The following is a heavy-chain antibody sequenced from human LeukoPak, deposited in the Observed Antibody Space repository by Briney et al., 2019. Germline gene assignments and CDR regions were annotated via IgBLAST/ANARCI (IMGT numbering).Heavy chain of an antibody. V-gene: IGHV4-4*07. CDR2: IHASGST. Sequence: PSETLSLTCIVSSGSITSYSWSWIRQPAGKGLEWIGQIHASGSTNYNPSLKSRVAMSVDTSKNHFSLGLNSVTAADTAVYYCAGRAQSTGWSFDYWGQGALVTVSS. CDR3: AGRAQSTGWSFDY. D-gene: IGHD6-19*01. CDR1: SGSITSYS. J-gene: IGHJ4*02.